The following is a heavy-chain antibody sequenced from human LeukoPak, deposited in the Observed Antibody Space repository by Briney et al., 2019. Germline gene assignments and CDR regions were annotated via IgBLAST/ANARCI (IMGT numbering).Heavy chain of an antibody. J-gene: IGHJ6*03. Sequence: GGSLRLSCAASGFTFSSYSMNWVRQAPGKGLECVSSISSSSSYIYYADSVKGRFTISRDNAKNSLYLQMNSLRAEDTAVYYCARDLYGDRKPFYYYYYMDVSGRGTTVTVSS. CDR3: ARDLYGDRKPFYYYYYMDV. CDR2: ISSSSSYI. D-gene: IGHD4-17*01. V-gene: IGHV3-21*01. CDR1: GFTFSSYS.